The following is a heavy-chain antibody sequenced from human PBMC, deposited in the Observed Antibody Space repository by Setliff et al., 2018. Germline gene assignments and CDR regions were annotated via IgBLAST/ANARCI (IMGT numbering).Heavy chain of an antibody. J-gene: IGHJ4*02. CDR3: FGAGTCSY. V-gene: IGHV3-7*01. D-gene: IGHD3-10*01. CDR2: INPHGSEK. CDR1: GLSYTNDW. Sequence: PGGSLRLSCTASGLSYTNDWVSWVRQAPGKGLEWLASINPHGSEKYYADSVKGRFTISRDNAKNSLSLQMNNLRTEDTAVYYCFGAGTCSYWGRGTLVTVS.